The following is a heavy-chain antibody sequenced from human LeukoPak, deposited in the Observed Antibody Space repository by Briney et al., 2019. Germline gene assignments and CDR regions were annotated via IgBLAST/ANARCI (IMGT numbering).Heavy chain of an antibody. V-gene: IGHV1-69*05. CDR2: IIPIFRTT. CDR3: AKDDGSATMGFDS. CDR1: GGTFSNYA. Sequence: PVKVSCKASGGTFSNYAFSWVRQAPGQGLEWMGGIIPIFRTTSYAEQFQGRAMITTDESTNTAYLDLSSLRSEDTAVYYCAKDDGSATMGFDSWGQGTLVSVSS. J-gene: IGHJ5*01. D-gene: IGHD1-26*01.